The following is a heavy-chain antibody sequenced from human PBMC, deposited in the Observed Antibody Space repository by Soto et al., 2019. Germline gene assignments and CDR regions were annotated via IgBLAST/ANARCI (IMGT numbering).Heavy chain of an antibody. J-gene: IGHJ6*02. Sequence: SVKVSCKASGGTFSSYAISWVRQAPGQGLEWKGGIIPIFGTANYAQKFQGRVTITADESTSTAYIELSSLRSEDTAVYYCARDNTGMDMFTFVGVIAPYYYYYYGMDVWGQGTTVTVSS. D-gene: IGHD3-16*02. CDR1: GGTFSSYA. V-gene: IGHV1-69*13. CDR3: ARDNTGMDMFTFVGVIAPYYYYYYGMDV. CDR2: IIPIFGTA.